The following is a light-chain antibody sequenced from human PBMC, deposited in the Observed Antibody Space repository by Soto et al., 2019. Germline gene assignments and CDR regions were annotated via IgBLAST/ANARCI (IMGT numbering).Light chain of an antibody. CDR2: GIS. J-gene: IGKJ5*01. V-gene: IGKV3-15*01. CDR1: QSVDSN. Sequence: EIVMTQSPGTLSLSPGETATLSCRASQSVDSNYLAWYQQKPGQAPRLLVYGISTRATDIPARFIGSGSGTEFTLTISSLQSEDFGIYYCQQHSKWPITFGQGTRLEIK. CDR3: QQHSKWPIT.